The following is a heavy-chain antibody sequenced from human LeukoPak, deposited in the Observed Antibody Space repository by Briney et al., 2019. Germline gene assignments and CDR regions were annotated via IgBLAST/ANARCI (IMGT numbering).Heavy chain of an antibody. Sequence: SVKVSCKASGGTFSSYAISWVRQAPGQGLEWMGGIIPIFGTANYAQKFQGRVTITTDESTSTAYMELSSPRSEDTAVYYCATKNSIPRFSHGAFDIWGQGTMVTVSS. CDR3: ATKNSIPRFSHGAFDI. CDR1: GGTFSSYA. J-gene: IGHJ3*02. D-gene: IGHD2/OR15-2a*01. CDR2: IIPIFGTA. V-gene: IGHV1-69*05.